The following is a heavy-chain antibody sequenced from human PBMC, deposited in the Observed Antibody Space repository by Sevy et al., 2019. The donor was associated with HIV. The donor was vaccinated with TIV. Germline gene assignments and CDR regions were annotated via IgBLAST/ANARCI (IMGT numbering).Heavy chain of an antibody. CDR2: IRSKAYGGTT. CDR1: GFNFGDYA. J-gene: IGHJ3*02. Sequence: GGSLRLSCRTSGFNFGDYAMSWVRQAPGKGLEWVGFIRSKAYGGTTEYAASVKGRFTISRDDSKSIAYLQMNSLKTEDTAVYYCTRGDRGYDFWSGYYQYDAFDIWGQGTMVTVSS. D-gene: IGHD3-3*01. V-gene: IGHV3-49*04. CDR3: TRGDRGYDFWSGYYQYDAFDI.